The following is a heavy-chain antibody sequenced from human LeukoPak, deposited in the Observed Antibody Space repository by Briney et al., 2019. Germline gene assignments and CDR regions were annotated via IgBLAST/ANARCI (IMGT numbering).Heavy chain of an antibody. CDR1: GFTFSDYY. D-gene: IGHD3-3*01. Sequence: GGSLRLSCAASGFTFSDYYMSWIRQAPGKELEWVSYISSSGSTIYYADSVKGRFTISRDNAKNSLYLQMNSLRAEDTAVYYCARAVYTIFGVALAAFDIWGQGTMVTVSS. CDR3: ARAVYTIFGVALAAFDI. V-gene: IGHV3-11*04. CDR2: ISSSGSTI. J-gene: IGHJ3*02.